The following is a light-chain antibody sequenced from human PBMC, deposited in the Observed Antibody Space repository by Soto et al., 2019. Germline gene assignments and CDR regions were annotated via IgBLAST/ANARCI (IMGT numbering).Light chain of an antibody. CDR1: QGISSY. CDR2: KAS. Sequence: AIRMTQSPSSLSASTGARVPITCRASQGISSYLAWYQQKPGKAPQLLIYKASTLKSGVPSRFSGSGSGTEFTLTISSLQAEDVAVYYCQQYYSTPITFGQGDQGGYQ. J-gene: IGKJ1*01. CDR3: QQYYSTPIT. V-gene: IGKV1-8*01.